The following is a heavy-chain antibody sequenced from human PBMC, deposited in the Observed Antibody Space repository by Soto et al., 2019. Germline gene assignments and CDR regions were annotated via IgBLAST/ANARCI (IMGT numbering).Heavy chain of an antibody. CDR1: GYPFTRSA. CDR2: INAGNGNT. D-gene: IGHD3-3*01. J-gene: IGHJ5*02. V-gene: IGHV1-3*01. Sequence: GGSVKVSFNASGYPFTRSAMHYDRQAPGQRPAWMGWINAGNGNTKYSQKFQGRVTITRYTSASTAYMELSSLRSEDTAVYYCARGRYYDFWSVTKSKWFDPWGQGTLVTSPQ. CDR3: ARGRYYDFWSVTKSKWFDP.